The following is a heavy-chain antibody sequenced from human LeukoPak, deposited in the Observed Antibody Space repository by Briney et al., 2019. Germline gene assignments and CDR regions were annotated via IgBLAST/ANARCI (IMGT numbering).Heavy chain of an antibody. CDR3: ARSPSPIGWNWGYYFDF. Sequence: SETLSLTCSVSGVAISDYFWSWIRQPAGRDLEWIGRISTTGSTYFNPSLQSRVRMSVDSSKTHFSLRLSSVTAADTAVYYCARSPSPIGWNWGYYFDFWGQGHLVTVSS. CDR2: ISTTGST. J-gene: IGHJ4*02. D-gene: IGHD1-7*01. CDR1: GVAISDYF. V-gene: IGHV4-4*07.